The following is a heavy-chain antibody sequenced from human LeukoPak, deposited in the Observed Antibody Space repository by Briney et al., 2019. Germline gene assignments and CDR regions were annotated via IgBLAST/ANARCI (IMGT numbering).Heavy chain of an antibody. Sequence: AGGSLRLSCAASGFTFSSYGMHWVRQAPGKGLEWVAFIRYDGSNKYYADSVKGRFTISRDNSKNTLYLQVNSLRAEDTAVYYCARANFRDAFDIWGQGTMVTVSS. CDR1: GFTFSSYG. CDR2: IRYDGSNK. D-gene: IGHD4/OR15-4a*01. CDR3: ARANFRDAFDI. J-gene: IGHJ3*02. V-gene: IGHV3-30*02.